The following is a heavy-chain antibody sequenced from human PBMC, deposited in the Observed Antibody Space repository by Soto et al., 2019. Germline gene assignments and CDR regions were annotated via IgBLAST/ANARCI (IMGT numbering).Heavy chain of an antibody. D-gene: IGHD6-13*01. V-gene: IGHV5-10-1*01. CDR1: GYSLTSYW. J-gene: IGHJ4*02. Sequence: GESLKISCQGSGYSLTSYWLRWVRQMPGKGLEWMGRIDPSDSYTNYSPSFQGHVTISADKSISTAYLQWSSLKASDTAMYDCARASIAAAATGYWGQGTLVTVSS. CDR2: IDPSDSYT. CDR3: ARASIAAAATGY.